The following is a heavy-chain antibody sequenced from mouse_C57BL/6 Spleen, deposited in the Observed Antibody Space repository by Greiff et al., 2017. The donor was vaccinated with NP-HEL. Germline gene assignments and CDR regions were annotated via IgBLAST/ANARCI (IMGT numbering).Heavy chain of an antibody. CDR2: IYPGSGNT. V-gene: IGHV1-76*01. CDR1: GYTFTDYY. D-gene: IGHD2-4*01. CDR3: ARSSYDYGEAWFAY. Sequence: VKLQESGAELVRPGASVKLSCKASGYTFTDYYINWVKQRPGQGLEWIARIYPGSGNTYYNEKFKGKATLTAEKSSSTAYMQLSSLTSEDSAVYFCARSSYDYGEAWFAYWGQGTLVTVSA. J-gene: IGHJ3*01.